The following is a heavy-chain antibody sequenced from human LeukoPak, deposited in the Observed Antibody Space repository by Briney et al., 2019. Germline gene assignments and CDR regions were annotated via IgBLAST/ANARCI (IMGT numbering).Heavy chain of an antibody. Sequence: GGSLRLSCAASGFTFSSYAMTWVRQAPGKGLEWVSAISGSGGTTYYADSVKGRFTISRDNSKNTLYLQMNSLRAEDTAVYYCARDRHYNMDVWGQGTTVTVSS. CDR3: ARDRHYNMDV. CDR2: ISGSGGTT. CDR1: GFTFSSYA. V-gene: IGHV3-23*01. J-gene: IGHJ6*02.